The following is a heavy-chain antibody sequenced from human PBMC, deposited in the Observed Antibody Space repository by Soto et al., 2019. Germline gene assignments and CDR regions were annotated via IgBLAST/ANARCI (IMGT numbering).Heavy chain of an antibody. V-gene: IGHV5-10-1*01. CDR1: GYSFTSYW. D-gene: IGHD6-13*01. J-gene: IGHJ4*02. Sequence: EVQLVQSGAEVKKPGESLRISCKGSGYSFTSYWISWVRQMPGKGLEWMGRIDPSDSYTNYSPSFQGHVTISADKSISTASPQWSSLKASDTAMYYCASLQEAAGDNDPTFAYWGQGALVTVSS. CDR2: IDPSDSYT. CDR3: ASLQEAAGDNDPTFAY.